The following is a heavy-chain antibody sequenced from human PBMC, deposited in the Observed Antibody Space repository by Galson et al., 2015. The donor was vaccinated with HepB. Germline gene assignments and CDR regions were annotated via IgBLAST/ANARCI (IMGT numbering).Heavy chain of an antibody. CDR3: ARYAYRRDCYWGRFDY. V-gene: IGHV1-18*01. D-gene: IGHD2-21*02. J-gene: IGHJ4*02. CDR2: ISTYDGNT. Sequence: SVKVSCKASDYTFSSYGITWVRQAPGQGFEWMGWISTYDGNTNYARKVQGRVTMTTDTSTSTASMELRTLTPEDTAVYYCARYAYRRDCYWGRFDYWGQGTLVTVSA. CDR1: DYTFSSYG.